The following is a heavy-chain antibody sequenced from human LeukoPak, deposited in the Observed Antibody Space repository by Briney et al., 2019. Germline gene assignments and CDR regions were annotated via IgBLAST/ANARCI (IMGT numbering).Heavy chain of an antibody. V-gene: IGHV4-61*02. Sequence: SQTLSLTCTVSGGSISSGSYYWSWIRQPAGKGLEWIGRIYTSGSTNYNPSLKSRVTISIDTSKNQFSLKLSSVTAADTAVYYCARVIASYYYYMDVWGKGTTVTVSS. J-gene: IGHJ6*03. CDR1: GGSISSGSYY. D-gene: IGHD2-21*01. CDR2: IYTSGST. CDR3: ARVIASYYYYMDV.